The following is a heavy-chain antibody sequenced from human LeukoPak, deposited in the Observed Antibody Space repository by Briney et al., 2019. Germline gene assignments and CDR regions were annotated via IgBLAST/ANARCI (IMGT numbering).Heavy chain of an antibody. CDR1: GYSFTSYW. CDR3: ARRKLAGTSVLDY. V-gene: IGHV5-51*01. Sequence: GESLKISCKGSGYSFTSYWIGWVRQMPGKGLEWMGIIYPDDSDTRYSPSFQAQVTISADKSISTAYLQWSSLKASDTAMYYCARRKLAGTSVLDYWGQGTLVTVSS. CDR2: IYPDDSDT. D-gene: IGHD6-19*01. J-gene: IGHJ4*02.